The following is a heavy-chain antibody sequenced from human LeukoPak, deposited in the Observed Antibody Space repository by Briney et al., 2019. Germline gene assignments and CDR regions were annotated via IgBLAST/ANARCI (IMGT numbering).Heavy chain of an antibody. CDR1: GFSFSSHG. V-gene: IGHV3-30*02. Sequence: GGSLRLSCVASGFSFSSHGMHWVRQAPGKGLEWVAFIRYDGSNKYHADSVEGRFTISRDNSKNTLYLQMNSLRPEDTAVYYCAKNSPGISYYSFHYWGQGTLVTVSS. D-gene: IGHD3-22*01. CDR2: IRYDGSNK. CDR3: AKNSPGISYYSFHY. J-gene: IGHJ4*02.